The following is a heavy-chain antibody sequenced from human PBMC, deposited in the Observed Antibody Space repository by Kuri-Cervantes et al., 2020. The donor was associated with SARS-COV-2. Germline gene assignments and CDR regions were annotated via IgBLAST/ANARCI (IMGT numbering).Heavy chain of an antibody. D-gene: IGHD6-19*01. CDR1: GFTFSSYG. J-gene: IGHJ6*02. CDR3: ARVGRQQWLVGSLGYYGMDV. V-gene: IGHV3-33*01. CDR2: IWYDGSNK. Sequence: GESLKISCAASGFTFSSYGMHWVRQAPGKGREGVAVIWYDGSNKYYADSVKGRFTISRDNSKNTLYLQMNSLRAEDTAVYYCARVGRQQWLVGSLGYYGMDVWGQGTTVTVSS.